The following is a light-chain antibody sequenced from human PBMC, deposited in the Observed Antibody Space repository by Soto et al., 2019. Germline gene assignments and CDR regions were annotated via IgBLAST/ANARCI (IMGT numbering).Light chain of an antibody. J-gene: IGKJ1*01. CDR1: QGIRNA. V-gene: IGKV1-17*01. CDR3: LQHYTDPWT. CDR2: AAS. Sequence: DIQMTQSPSSLSASVGDRVTITCRASQGIRNALGWYQQKPGKAPKRLIYAASSLQSGVPSRFSGSGSGAEFTLTLTSLQPEDFAPYYCLQHYTDPWTFGQGTKVEIK.